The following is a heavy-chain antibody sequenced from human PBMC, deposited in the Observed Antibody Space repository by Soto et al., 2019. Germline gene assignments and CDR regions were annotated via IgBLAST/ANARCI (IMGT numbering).Heavy chain of an antibody. CDR1: GFTFSDYY. D-gene: IGHD3-9*01. CDR2: ISSSGGTI. Sequence: QVQLVESGGGLVKPGGSLRLSCAASGFTFSDYYMSWIRQAPGKGLEWVSYISSSGGTIYYADSVKGRFTISRDNTKNSLYLQMNSLRPEDAAVYYCARGFEVVSYHILTGHSSLMYSSGWLGAYWGQGTLVIVSS. J-gene: IGHJ4*02. V-gene: IGHV3-11*01. CDR3: ARGFEVVSYHILTGHSSLMYSSGWLGAY.